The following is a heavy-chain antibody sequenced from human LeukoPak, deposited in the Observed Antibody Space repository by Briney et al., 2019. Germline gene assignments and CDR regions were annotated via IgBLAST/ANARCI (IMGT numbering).Heavy chain of an antibody. Sequence: SETLSLTCTVSGYSISSGYYWGWIRQPPGKGLEWIGSIYHSGSTYYNPSLKSRVTISVDTSKNQFSLKLSSVTAADTAVYYCARVEELWFGELSASLYYFDYWGQGTLVTVSS. D-gene: IGHD3-10*01. V-gene: IGHV4-38-2*02. J-gene: IGHJ4*02. CDR2: IYHSGST. CDR3: ARVEELWFGELSASLYYFDY. CDR1: GYSISSGYY.